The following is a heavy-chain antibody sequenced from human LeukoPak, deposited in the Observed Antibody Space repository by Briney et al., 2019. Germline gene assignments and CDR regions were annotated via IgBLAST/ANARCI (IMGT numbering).Heavy chain of an antibody. V-gene: IGHV3-74*01. CDR2: INSDVTNT. CDR1: GFTFSSYW. J-gene: IGHJ4*02. Sequence: PGGSLRLSCAASGFTFSSYWVHWVRQAPGKGLVWVSRINSDVTNTNYADSVKGRFTISRDNAKNTLYLQMNSLRVEDTAVYYCAMGHYDSSGYSHFDYWGQGTLVTVSS. CDR3: AMGHYDSSGYSHFDY. D-gene: IGHD3-22*01.